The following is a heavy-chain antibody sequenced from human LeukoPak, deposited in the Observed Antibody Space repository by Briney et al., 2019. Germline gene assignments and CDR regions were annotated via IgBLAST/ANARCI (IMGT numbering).Heavy chain of an antibody. CDR2: ISGSGAST. Sequence: GGSLRLSCSASGFTFSYYARRWVRQAPGKGREGVSAISGSGASTYYAYSGRVPFTSATYNSKDTLELHMNSLRAEATSLCDCAHSARSSRQYGGHRGKTEFEYWGQGPLVPVSS. D-gene: IGHD5-12*01. CDR3: AHSARSSRQYGGHRGKTEFEY. J-gene: IGHJ4*02. V-gene: IGHV3-23*01. CDR1: GFTFSYYA.